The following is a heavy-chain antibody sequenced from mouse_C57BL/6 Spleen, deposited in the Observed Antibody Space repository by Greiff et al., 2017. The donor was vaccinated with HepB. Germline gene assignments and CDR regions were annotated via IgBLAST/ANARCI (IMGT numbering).Heavy chain of an antibody. D-gene: IGHD2-5*01. CDR2: IDPENGDT. J-gene: IGHJ2*01. CDR3: TTGGYSNYLDY. Sequence: EVQLQQSGAELVRPGASVKLSCTASGFNIKDDYMHWVKQRPEQGLEWIGWIDPENGDTEYASKFQGKATITADTSSNTAYLQLSSLTSEDTAVYYCTTGGYSNYLDYWGQGTTLTVSS. CDR1: GFNIKDDY. V-gene: IGHV14-4*01.